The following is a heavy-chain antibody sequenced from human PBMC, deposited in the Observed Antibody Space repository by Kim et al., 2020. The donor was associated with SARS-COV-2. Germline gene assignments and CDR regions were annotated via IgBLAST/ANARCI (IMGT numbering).Heavy chain of an antibody. Sequence: GGSLRLSCAASGFTFSDYYMSWIRQAPGKGLEWVSYISSSSSYTNYADSVKGRFTISRDNAKNSLYLQMNSLRAEDTAVYYCASSNYEHSTFDYWGQGTLVTVSS. CDR3: ASSNYEHSTFDY. J-gene: IGHJ4*02. CDR1: GFTFSDYY. V-gene: IGHV3-11*03. D-gene: IGHD1-7*01. CDR2: ISSSSSYT.